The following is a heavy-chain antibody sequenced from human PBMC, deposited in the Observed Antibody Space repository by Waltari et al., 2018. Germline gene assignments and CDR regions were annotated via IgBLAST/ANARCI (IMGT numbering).Heavy chain of an antibody. D-gene: IGHD2-2*01. CDR2: LSGSGGST. J-gene: IGHJ6*02. Sequence: EVQLLESGGGLVQPGGSLRLSCAASGFTFSSSAMSWVRQAQGTGLEWVSALSGSGGSTYYADSVKGRFTISRDNSKNTLYLQMNSLRDEDTAVYYCAKDKGGWTGDIVVVPAAMGYYGMDVWGQGTTVTVSS. CDR3: AKDKGGWTGDIVVVPAAMGYYGMDV. V-gene: IGHV3-23*01. CDR1: GFTFSSSA.